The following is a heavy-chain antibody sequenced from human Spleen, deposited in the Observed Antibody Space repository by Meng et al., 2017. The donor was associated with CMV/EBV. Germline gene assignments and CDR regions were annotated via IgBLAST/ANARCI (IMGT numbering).Heavy chain of an antibody. CDR1: GYSISSGYY. Sequence: GSLRLSCTVSGYSISSGYYWGWIRQPPGKGLEWIGSLYHSGTTYYNPSLKSRVTMSVDTSKNQLSLKLSSVTAADTAVYYCASGYTVTYYFDYWGQGTLVTVSS. CDR2: LYHSGTT. D-gene: IGHD4-11*01. V-gene: IGHV4-38-2*02. J-gene: IGHJ4*02. CDR3: ASGYTVTYYFDY.